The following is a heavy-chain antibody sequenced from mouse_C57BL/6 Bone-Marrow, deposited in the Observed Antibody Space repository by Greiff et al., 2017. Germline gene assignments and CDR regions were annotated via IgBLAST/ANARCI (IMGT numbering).Heavy chain of an antibody. Sequence: QVQLQQPGAELVMPGASVKLSCKASGYTFTSYWMHWVKQRPGQGLEWIGEIDPSDSYTNYNQKFKGKSTFTVDKSSSTAYMQLSSLTSEDSAVYYCARDYTLYAMDYWGQGTSVTGSS. CDR1: GYTFTSYW. CDR2: IDPSDSYT. D-gene: IGHD2-12*01. V-gene: IGHV1-69*01. CDR3: ARDYTLYAMDY. J-gene: IGHJ4*01.